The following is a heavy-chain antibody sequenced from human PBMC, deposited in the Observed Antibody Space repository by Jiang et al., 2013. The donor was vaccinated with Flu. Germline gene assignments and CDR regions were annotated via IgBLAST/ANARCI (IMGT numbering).Heavy chain of an antibody. V-gene: IGHV3-30*04. J-gene: IGHJ4*02. D-gene: IGHD3-3*01. CDR3: ARSSYDFWSGYFFPSDY. CDR2: ISYDGSNK. Sequence: AASGFTFSSYAMHWVRQAPGRGLEWVAVISYDGSNKYYADSVKGRFTISRDNSKNTLYLQMNSLRAEDTAVYYCARSSYDFWSGYFFPSDYWGQGTLVTVSS. CDR1: GFTFSSYA.